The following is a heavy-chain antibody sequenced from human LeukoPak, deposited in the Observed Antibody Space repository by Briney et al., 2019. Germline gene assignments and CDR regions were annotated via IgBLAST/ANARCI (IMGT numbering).Heavy chain of an antibody. CDR2: IYNTGTT. CDR1: GGYVSSGGYY. Sequence: SETLPLTCTVVGGYVSSGGYYWTWIRQPPGKVLEWLGNIYNTGTTNYNPSLKSRLTISVDSSQSKFSLKLNSVTAADTAVYYCARVSVVYGMDLWGRATSVTVSS. J-gene: IGHJ6*02. CDR3: ARVSVVYGMDL. V-gene: IGHV4-61*08.